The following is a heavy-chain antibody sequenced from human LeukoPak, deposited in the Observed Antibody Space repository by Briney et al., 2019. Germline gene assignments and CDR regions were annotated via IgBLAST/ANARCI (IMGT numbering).Heavy chain of an antibody. Sequence: EASVKVSCKASGYTFTGYYMHWVRQAPGKGLEWMGGFDPEDGETIYAQKFQGRVTMTEDTSTDTAYMELSSLRSEDTAVYYCATADPKQWLVRVYDYWGQGTLVTVSS. CDR1: GYTFTGYY. J-gene: IGHJ4*02. CDR2: FDPEDGET. V-gene: IGHV1-24*01. D-gene: IGHD6-19*01. CDR3: ATADPKQWLVRVYDY.